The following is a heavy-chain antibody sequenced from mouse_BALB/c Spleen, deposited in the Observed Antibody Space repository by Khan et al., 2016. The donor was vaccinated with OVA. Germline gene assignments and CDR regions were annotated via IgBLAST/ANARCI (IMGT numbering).Heavy chain of an antibody. V-gene: IGHV3-2*02. CDR1: GYSITSNYA. CDR3: ARQNYYGYALDY. J-gene: IGHJ4*01. CDR2: ISYSGAT. D-gene: IGHD1-1*01. Sequence: EVQLQESGPSLVKPSQSLSLTCTVTGYSITSNYAWSWIRQFPGSKLEWMGYISYSGATNYNPSLKSRIPVTRATSEHQSFLQLNSVTTEDTATYFCARQNYYGYALDYCGQGTSVTVSS.